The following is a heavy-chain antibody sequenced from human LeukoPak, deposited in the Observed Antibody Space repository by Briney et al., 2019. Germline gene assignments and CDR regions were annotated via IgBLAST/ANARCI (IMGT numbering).Heavy chain of an antibody. CDR1: GFTFNSYS. D-gene: IGHD3-9*01. V-gene: IGHV3-21*01. CDR3: ARGLDDILTGSGY. Sequence: GGSLRLSCAASGFTFNSYSMIWVRQAPGKGLEWVSSISSSSYIYYADSVKGRFTISRDNAKNSLYLQMNSLRAEDTAVYYCARGLDDILTGSGYWGQGTLVTVSS. J-gene: IGHJ4*02. CDR2: ISSSSYI.